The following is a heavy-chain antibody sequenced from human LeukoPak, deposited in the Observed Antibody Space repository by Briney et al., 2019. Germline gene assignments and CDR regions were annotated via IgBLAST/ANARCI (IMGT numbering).Heavy chain of an antibody. CDR1: GYTFTSYY. CDR3: ARDTKLDVDTAMVPDY. J-gene: IGHJ4*02. Sequence: ASVKVSCKASGYTFTSYYMHWVRQAPGQGLEWMGIINPSGGSTSYAQKFQGRVTMTRDTSTSTVYMELSSLRSEDTAVYYCARDTKLDVDTAMVPDYWDQGTLVTVSS. CDR2: INPSGGST. D-gene: IGHD5-18*01. V-gene: IGHV1-46*01.